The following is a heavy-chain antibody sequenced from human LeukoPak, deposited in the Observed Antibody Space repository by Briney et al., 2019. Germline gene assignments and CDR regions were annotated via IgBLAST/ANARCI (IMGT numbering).Heavy chain of an antibody. CDR1: GFTFTDYW. CDR2: IKYDGGEK. CDR3: ARSYSPFDY. V-gene: IGHV3-7*05. D-gene: IGHD6-13*01. Sequence: GGSLRLSCAASGFTFTDYWMSWVRQAPGKGLEWVANIKYDGGEKYYVDSVKGRFTISRDNAKNSLYLQMNSLRAEDTAVYYCARSYSPFDYWGQGTLVTVSS. J-gene: IGHJ4*02.